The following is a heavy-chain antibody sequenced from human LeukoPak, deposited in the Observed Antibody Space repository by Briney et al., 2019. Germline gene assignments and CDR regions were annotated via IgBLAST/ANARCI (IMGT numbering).Heavy chain of an antibody. CDR2: SNAGNGNT. CDR3: ARGGGYCSGGSCERYGMDV. J-gene: IGHJ6*02. D-gene: IGHD2-15*01. CDR1: GYTFTSYA. V-gene: IGHV1-3*02. Sequence: ASVKVSCKASGYTFTSYAMHWVRQAPGQRLEWMGWSNAGNGNTKYSQEFQGRVTITRDTSASTAYMELSSLRSEDMAGYYCARGGGYCSGGSCERYGMDVWGQGTTVTVSS.